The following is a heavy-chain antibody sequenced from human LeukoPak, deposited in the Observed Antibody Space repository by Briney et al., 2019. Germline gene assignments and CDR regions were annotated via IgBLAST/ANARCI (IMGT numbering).Heavy chain of an antibody. V-gene: IGHV3-30*02. D-gene: IGHD3-10*01. CDR1: GFTFSSYG. CDR3: ARDPWVVRGVTLDY. Sequence: GGSLRLSCAASGFTFSSYGMHWVRQAPCKRLEWVAFIRYDGSNKYYADSVKGRFTISRDNSKNTLYLQMNSLRAEDTAVYYCARDPWVVRGVTLDYWGQGTLVTVSS. J-gene: IGHJ4*02. CDR2: IRYDGSNK.